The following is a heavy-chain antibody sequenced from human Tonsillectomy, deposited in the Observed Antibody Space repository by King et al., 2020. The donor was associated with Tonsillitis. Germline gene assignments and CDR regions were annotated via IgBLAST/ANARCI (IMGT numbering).Heavy chain of an antibody. CDR1: GYSFTSYW. CDR2: IDPSDSYT. D-gene: IGHD3-22*01. CDR3: ARVRFDDRGGYRLGY. Sequence: DVQLVESGAEVKKPGESLRISCKGSGYSFTSYWITWVRQMPGKGLEWMGRIDPSDSYTNYSPSFQGHVTISADRSISTTYVQWSSLKASDTAIYYCARVRFDDRGGYRLGYWGQGTLLTVSS. J-gene: IGHJ4*02. V-gene: IGHV5-10-1*03.